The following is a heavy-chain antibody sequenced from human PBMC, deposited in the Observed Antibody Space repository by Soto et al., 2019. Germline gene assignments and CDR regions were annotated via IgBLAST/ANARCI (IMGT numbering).Heavy chain of an antibody. CDR1: GFIFSNAW. CDR3: TTDSYMTNIIVRFDY. D-gene: IGHD4-17*01. V-gene: IGHV3-15*07. CDR2: VKSKTDGGTT. Sequence: EVHLVESGGGLVKPGGSLRLSCAASGFIFSNAWINWVRQAPGKGLEWVGSVKSKTDGGTTDFAAPVKGRFAISRDDSTNMVYLEMNSLKTEDTAIYYCTTDSYMTNIIVRFDYWGHGTLVTVSS. J-gene: IGHJ4*01.